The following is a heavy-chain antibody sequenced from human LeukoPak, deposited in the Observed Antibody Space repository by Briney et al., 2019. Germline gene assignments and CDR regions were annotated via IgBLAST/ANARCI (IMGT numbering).Heavy chain of an antibody. CDR3: ARRGDV. CDR1: GGSISSGNFY. V-gene: IGHV4-61*02. CDR2: IYTSGST. Sequence: SQTLSLTCTVPGGSISSGNFYWSWTRQPAGKGLEWIGRIYTSGSTDYNPSLKSRVTISVDTSKNQFSLRLSSVTAADTAMYYCARRGDVWGQGTMVTVSS. J-gene: IGHJ3*01.